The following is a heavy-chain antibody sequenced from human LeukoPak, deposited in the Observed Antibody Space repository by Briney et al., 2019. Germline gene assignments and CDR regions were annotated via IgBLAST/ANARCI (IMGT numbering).Heavy chain of an antibody. CDR1: GYTFTSYY. V-gene: IGHV1-46*01. D-gene: IGHD1-26*01. CDR2: INPSGGSR. CDR3: ARGSIVGAKTLGFGAFDI. Sequence: ASVKVSCKASGYTFTSYYMHWVRQARGQGLEWMGIINPSGGSRSYAQKFQGRVTMTRDTSTSTVYMELSSLRSEDTAVYYCARGSIVGAKTLGFGAFDIWGQGTMVTVSS. J-gene: IGHJ3*02.